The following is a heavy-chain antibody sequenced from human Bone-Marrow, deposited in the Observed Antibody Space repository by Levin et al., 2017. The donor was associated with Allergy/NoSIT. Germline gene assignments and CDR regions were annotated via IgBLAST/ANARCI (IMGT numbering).Heavy chain of an antibody. CDR3: ARQPLNHVETHYFGF. D-gene: IGHD1-14*01. CDR2: ITSSGFAI. CDR1: GFTFSDHY. V-gene: IGHV3-11*01. J-gene: IGHJ4*01. Sequence: GESLKISCTASGFTFSDHYMSWIRQSPGKGLEWLTVITSSGFAIDYTDSVRGRFTISRDNAKNTLYLQMNSLRAEDTALYYCARQPLNHVETHYFGFWGHGTLVTVSS.